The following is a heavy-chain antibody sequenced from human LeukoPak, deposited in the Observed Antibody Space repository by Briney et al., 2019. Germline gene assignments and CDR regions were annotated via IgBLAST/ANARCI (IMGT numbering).Heavy chain of an antibody. Sequence: GGSLRLSCVASGFTFSSYWMSWVRQAPGKGLEWVANIKQDGSETYYVDSVKGRFTISRDNAKNSHYVQMNSLTAEDTALYYCARQRGGSGWYFDYWGQGTLVTVSS. CDR1: GFTFSSYW. CDR2: IKQDGSET. D-gene: IGHD6-19*01. J-gene: IGHJ4*02. V-gene: IGHV3-7*01. CDR3: ARQRGGSGWYFDY.